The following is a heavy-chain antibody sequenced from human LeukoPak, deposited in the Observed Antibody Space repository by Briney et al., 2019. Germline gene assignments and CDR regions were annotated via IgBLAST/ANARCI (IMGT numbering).Heavy chain of an antibody. D-gene: IGHD1-26*01. CDR2: ISANGDST. Sequence: GGSLRLSCAASGFTFSKYAMSWVRQAPGKGLEWVSAISANGDSTYYADSVKGRFTISRDTSKNTLYLQMNSLRAEDTAVYYCAKDLDSSGRYWAYFNYWSQGTLVTVSS. CDR3: AKDLDSSGRYWAYFNY. V-gene: IGHV3-23*01. CDR1: GFTFSKYA. J-gene: IGHJ4*02.